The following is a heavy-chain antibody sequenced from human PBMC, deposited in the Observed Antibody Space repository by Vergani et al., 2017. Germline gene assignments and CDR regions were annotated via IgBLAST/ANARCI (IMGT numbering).Heavy chain of an antibody. D-gene: IGHD4-17*01. CDR2: IYYSGST. V-gene: IGHV4-39*01. CDR1: GGSISSSSYY. J-gene: IGHJ4*02. CDR3: ARRSPXSLSRNGVPYYFDY. Sequence: QLQLQESGPGLVKPSETLALTCTVSGGSISSSSYYLGWIRQPPGKGLEWIGSIYYSGSTYYNPSLKSRVTISVDTSKNQFSLKLSSVTAADTAVYYCARRSPXSLSRNGVPYYFDYWGQGTLVTVSS.